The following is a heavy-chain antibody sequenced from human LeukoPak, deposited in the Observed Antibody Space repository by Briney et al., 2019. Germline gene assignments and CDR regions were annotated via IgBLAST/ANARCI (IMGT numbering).Heavy chain of an antibody. V-gene: IGHV3-9*01. D-gene: IGHD1-26*01. J-gene: IGHJ3*02. CDR1: GFTFDDYA. CDR2: ISWNSGSI. Sequence: GGSLRLSCAASGFTFDDYAMHWVRQAPGKGLEWVSGISWNSGSIGYADSVKGRFTISRDNAKNSLYLQMNSLRAEDTALYYCAKAELLDAFDIWGQGTTVTVSS. CDR3: AKAELLDAFDI.